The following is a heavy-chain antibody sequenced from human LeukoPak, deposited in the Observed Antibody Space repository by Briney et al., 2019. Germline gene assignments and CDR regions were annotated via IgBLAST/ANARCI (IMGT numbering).Heavy chain of an antibody. J-gene: IGHJ4*02. CDR2: IKQDGSEK. CDR3: ARDPAYLYYFDY. D-gene: IGHD2-2*01. Sequence: ETLSLTCAVYGGSFSGYYWSWVRQAPGKGLEWVANIKQDGSEKYYVDSVKGRFTISRDNAKNSLYLQMNSLRAEDTAVYYCARDPAYLYYFDYWGQGTLVTVSS. CDR1: GGSFSGYY. V-gene: IGHV3-7*01.